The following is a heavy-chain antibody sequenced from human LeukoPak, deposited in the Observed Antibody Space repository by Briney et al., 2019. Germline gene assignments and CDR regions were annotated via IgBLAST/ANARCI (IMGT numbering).Heavy chain of an antibody. CDR3: ARRYSGYDRNHDAFDI. CDR1: GYTFTGYY. Sequence: GASVKVSCKASGYTFTGYYMHWVRQAPGQGLEWMGWINPNSGGTNYAQKFQGRVTMTRDTSISTAYMELSRLRSDDTAVYYCARRYSGYDRNHDAFDIWGQGTMVTVSS. D-gene: IGHD5-12*01. V-gene: IGHV1-2*02. J-gene: IGHJ3*02. CDR2: INPNSGGT.